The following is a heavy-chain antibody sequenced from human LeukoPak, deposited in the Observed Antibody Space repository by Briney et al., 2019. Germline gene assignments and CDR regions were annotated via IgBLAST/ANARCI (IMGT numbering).Heavy chain of an antibody. CDR2: ISPNSGGT. V-gene: IGHV1-2*02. CDR1: GYTFIDYY. Sequence: GASVKVSCKASGYTFIDYYMHWVRQAPGQGLEWIGWISPNSGGTKYVQKFQGRVTMTRGTSITTVYMELSGLSFDDTAVYYCARGGGRYSVDYWGQGTLVIVSS. J-gene: IGHJ4*02. D-gene: IGHD1-26*01. CDR3: ARGGGRYSVDY.